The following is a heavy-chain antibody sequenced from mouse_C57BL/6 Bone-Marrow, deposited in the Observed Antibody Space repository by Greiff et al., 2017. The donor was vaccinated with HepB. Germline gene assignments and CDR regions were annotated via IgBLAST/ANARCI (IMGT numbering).Heavy chain of an antibody. V-gene: IGHV1-81*01. D-gene: IGHD6-1*01. Sequence: VKLLESGAELARPGASVKLSCKASGYTFTSYGISWVKQRTGQGLEWIGEIYPRSGNTYYNEKFKGKATLTADKSSSTAYMELRSLTSEDSAVYFCARGHLFAYWGQGTLVTVSA. CDR3: ARGHLFAY. CDR1: GYTFTSYG. J-gene: IGHJ3*01. CDR2: IYPRSGNT.